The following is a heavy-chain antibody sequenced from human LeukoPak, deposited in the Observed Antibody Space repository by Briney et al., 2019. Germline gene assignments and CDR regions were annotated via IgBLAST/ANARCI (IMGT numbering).Heavy chain of an antibody. D-gene: IGHD2-15*01. Sequence: SETLSLTCAVYGGSFSVYYWSWIRQPPGKGLEWIGEINHSGSTNYNPSLKSRVTISVDTSKNQFSLKLSSVTAADTAVYYCARGPFCSGGSCYYNWFDPWGQGTLVTVSS. V-gene: IGHV4-34*01. CDR1: GGSFSVYY. J-gene: IGHJ5*02. CDR2: INHSGST. CDR3: ARGPFCSGGSCYYNWFDP.